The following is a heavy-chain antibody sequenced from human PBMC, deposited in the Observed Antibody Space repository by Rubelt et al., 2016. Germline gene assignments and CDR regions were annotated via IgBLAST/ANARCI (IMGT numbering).Heavy chain of an antibody. D-gene: IGHD1-26*01. Sequence: QVQLQQWGAGLLKPSETLSLTCAVYGGSFSGYYWSWIRQPPGKGLEWIGEIYHSGSTNYNPSLKSRVTISVETAKNQFSLKLSSVTAADTAVYYCARGRRGTFGYWGQGTLVTVSS. CDR3: ARGRRGTFGY. J-gene: IGHJ4*02. CDR1: GGSFSGYY. CDR2: IYHSGST. V-gene: IGHV4-34*01.